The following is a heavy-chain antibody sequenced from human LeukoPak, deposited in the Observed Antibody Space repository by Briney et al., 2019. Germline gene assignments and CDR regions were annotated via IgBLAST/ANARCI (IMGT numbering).Heavy chain of an antibody. CDR1: GFTFSNYW. V-gene: IGHV3-74*01. J-gene: IGHJ4*02. CDR3: VSGSLQSGYNFDD. Sequence: GGSLRLSCAASGFTFSNYWMHWLRQVPGKGLVWVSHIKYDGSATNYADSVKGRFTISRDNAKNTLYLQMNSLRAEDTAVYYCVSGSLQSGYNFDDWGQGALVTVSS. CDR2: IKYDGSAT. D-gene: IGHD3-3*01.